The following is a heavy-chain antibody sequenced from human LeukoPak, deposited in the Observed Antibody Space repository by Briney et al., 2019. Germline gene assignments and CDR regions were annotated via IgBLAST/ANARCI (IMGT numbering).Heavy chain of an antibody. CDR1: GFTFSSYA. Sequence: GGSLRLSCAASGFTFSSYAMSWVRQAPGKGLEWVSVMSGSGDNTYYADSVKGRFTMSRDNSKNTLYLQVNSLRAEDTAVYYCAKVSVPAAIHYPYDYWGQGILVTVSS. CDR2: MSGSGDNT. D-gene: IGHD2-2*01. CDR3: AKVSVPAAIHYPYDY. J-gene: IGHJ4*02. V-gene: IGHV3-23*01.